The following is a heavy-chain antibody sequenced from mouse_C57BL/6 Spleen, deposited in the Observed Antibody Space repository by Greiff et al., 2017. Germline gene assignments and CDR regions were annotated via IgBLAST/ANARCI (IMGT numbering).Heavy chain of an antibody. J-gene: IGHJ3*01. CDR1: GYTFTDYY. V-gene: IGHV1-19*01. CDR2: INPYNGGT. Sequence: DVQLQESGPVLVKPGASVKMSCKASGYTFTDYYMNWVKQSHGKSLEWIGVINPYNGGTSYNQKFKGKATLTVDKSSSTAYMELNSLTSEDSAVYYCARREDSSGSSWFAYWGQGTLVTVSA. D-gene: IGHD3-2*02. CDR3: ARREDSSGSSWFAY.